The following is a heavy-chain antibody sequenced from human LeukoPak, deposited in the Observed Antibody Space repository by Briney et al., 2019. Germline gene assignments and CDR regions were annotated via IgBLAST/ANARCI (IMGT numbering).Heavy chain of an antibody. CDR1: RFTFSNSW. D-gene: IGHD2-2*01. V-gene: IGHV3-7*01. J-gene: IGHJ4*02. Sequence: LTGGSLRLSCAASRFTFSNSWMSWVRQAPGKGLEWVDRIKPDGSEKYYVDSVKGRFAISRDNAKNSLYLQMNSLIADDTAIYYCARVGSTSRAPNSWGQGTRVTVSS. CDR3: ARVGSTSRAPNS. CDR2: IKPDGSEK.